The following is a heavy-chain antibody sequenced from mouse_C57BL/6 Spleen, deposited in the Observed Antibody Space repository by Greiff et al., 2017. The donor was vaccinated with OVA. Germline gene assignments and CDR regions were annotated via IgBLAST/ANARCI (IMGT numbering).Heavy chain of an antibody. V-gene: IGHV5-17*01. CDR1: GFTFSDYG. CDR3: AREERDYYGSSSFAY. Sequence: EVKLVESGGGLVKPGGSLKLSCAASGFTFSDYGMHWVRQAPEKGLEWVAYISSGSSTIYYADTVKGRFTISRDNAKNTLFLQMTSLRSEDTAMYYCAREERDYYGSSSFAYWGQGTLVTVSA. CDR2: ISSGSSTI. D-gene: IGHD1-1*01. J-gene: IGHJ3*01.